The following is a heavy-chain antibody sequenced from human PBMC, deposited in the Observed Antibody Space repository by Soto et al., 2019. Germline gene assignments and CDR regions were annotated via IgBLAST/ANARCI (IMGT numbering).Heavy chain of an antibody. CDR1: GFTFSDYY. V-gene: IGHV3-11*01. CDR2: ISSSGSTI. CDR3: ARAETLRRGIFGVVTKHQYYYYYMDV. Sequence: PGGSLRLSCAASGFTFSDYYMSWIRQAPGKGLEWVSYISSSGSTIYYADSVKGRFTISRDNAKNSLYLQMNSLRAEDTAVYYCARAETLRRGIFGVVTKHQYYYYYMDVWGKGTTVTVSS. J-gene: IGHJ6*03. D-gene: IGHD3-3*01.